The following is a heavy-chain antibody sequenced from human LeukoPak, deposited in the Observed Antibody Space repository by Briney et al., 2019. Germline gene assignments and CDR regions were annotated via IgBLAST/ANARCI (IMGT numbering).Heavy chain of an antibody. V-gene: IGHV1-24*01. D-gene: IGHD4-17*01. CDR3: ATVRYDYGDYGRSYYYMDV. Sequence: ASVKVSCKVSGYTLTELSMHWVRQAPGKGLEWMGGFDPEDGETIYAQKFQGRVTMTEDTSTDTAYMEQSSLRSEDTAVYYCATVRYDYGDYGRSYYYMDVWGKGTTVTISS. J-gene: IGHJ6*03. CDR1: GYTLTELS. CDR2: FDPEDGET.